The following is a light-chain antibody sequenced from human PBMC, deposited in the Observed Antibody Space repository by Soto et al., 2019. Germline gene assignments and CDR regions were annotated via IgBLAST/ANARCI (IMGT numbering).Light chain of an antibody. Sequence: QAVVTQEPSLTVSPGGTVTLTCGTITGAVTSGLNPYWIQQKPGQAPRTLIFDTRNKHSWTPARFSGSLRACTAALTHSGAQPEDEADSHFMLPEGGIWVFGAGIKVIDL. CDR1: TGAVTSGLN. V-gene: IGLV7-46*01. CDR2: DTR. CDR3: MLPEGGIWV. J-gene: IGLJ1*01.